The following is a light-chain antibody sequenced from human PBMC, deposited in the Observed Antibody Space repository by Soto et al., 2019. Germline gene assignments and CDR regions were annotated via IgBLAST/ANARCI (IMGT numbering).Light chain of an antibody. CDR2: KAS. Sequence: DIQMTQSPSTLSASVGDRVTITCRASQSISSWLAWYQQKAGKAPKLLIYKASSLESGVPARFSGSGSVTEFTLTISSLQPDDFATYYCQQYNSYPPYTFGQGTKLEIK. J-gene: IGKJ2*01. CDR3: QQYNSYPPYT. V-gene: IGKV1-5*03. CDR1: QSISSW.